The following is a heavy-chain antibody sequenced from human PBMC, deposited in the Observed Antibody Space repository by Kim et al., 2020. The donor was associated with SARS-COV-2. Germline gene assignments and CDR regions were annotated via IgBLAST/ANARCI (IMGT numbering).Heavy chain of an antibody. V-gene: IGHV1-2*02. CDR2: T. J-gene: IGHJ4*02. D-gene: IGHD3-16*01. Sequence: TNAAQKFQGRVTMTRDTSISTAYMELSRLRSDDTAVYYCASGGTPPFDYWGQGTLVTVSS. CDR3: ASGGTPPFDY.